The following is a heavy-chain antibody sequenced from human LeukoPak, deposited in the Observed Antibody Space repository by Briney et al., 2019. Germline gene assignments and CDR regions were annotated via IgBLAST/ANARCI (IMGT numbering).Heavy chain of an antibody. D-gene: IGHD4/OR15-4a*01. Sequence: NPSETLSLTCTVSGGSISSYYWSWIRQPPGKGLEWIGYIYYSGSTNYNPSLKSRVAISVDTSKNQFSLKLSSVTAADTAVYYCATAFMVPTFDYWGQGTLVTVSS. CDR2: IYYSGST. J-gene: IGHJ4*02. CDR1: GGSISSYY. CDR3: ATAFMVPTFDY. V-gene: IGHV4-59*12.